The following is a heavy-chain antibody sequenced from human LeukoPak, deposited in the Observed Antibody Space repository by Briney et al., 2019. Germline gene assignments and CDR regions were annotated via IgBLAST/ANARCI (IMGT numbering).Heavy chain of an antibody. CDR3: ARHTQILWLGDGPTDAFDT. Sequence: SETLSLTCTVSGGSISSRPYYWGWIRQPPGKGLEWLGSFSYSGSTNYTPSLKSRVTISEDTSKNQFTLKLSSVTAADTAVYYCARHTQILWLGDGPTDAFDTWGQGTRVTVSS. J-gene: IGHJ3*02. D-gene: IGHD3-10*01. V-gene: IGHV4-39*01. CDR1: GGSISSRPYY. CDR2: FSYSGST.